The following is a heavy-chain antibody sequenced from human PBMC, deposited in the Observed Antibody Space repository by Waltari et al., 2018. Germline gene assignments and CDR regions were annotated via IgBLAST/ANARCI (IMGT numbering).Heavy chain of an antibody. CDR1: GFTFYSYA. J-gene: IGHJ4*02. D-gene: IGHD3-10*01. Sequence: EVHLLESGGGLVQPGDSLRLSCAASGFTFYSYAMPWVRQAPGEGLEWISALTSGGTGTFYADSVKGRFTISRDNSKNMLYLDMNILRAGDTAIYYCVQNYLRRGDYWGPGTLVSVSS. CDR3: VQNYLRRGDY. V-gene: IGHV3-23*01. CDR2: LTSGGTGT.